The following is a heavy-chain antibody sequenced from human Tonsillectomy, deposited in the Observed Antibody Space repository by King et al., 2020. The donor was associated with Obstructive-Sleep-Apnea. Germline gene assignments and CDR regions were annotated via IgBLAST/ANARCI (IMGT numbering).Heavy chain of an antibody. Sequence: VQLVESGGGVVQPGRSLRLSCAASGFTFSNFAMHWVRQAPGKGLEWVAVFSLDGNIKYYADSVMGRFTISRDNSKNTLFLQMNSLRAEDTAVYYCAKDHGYSGAQYDFYYWGQGTLVTVSS. CDR3: AKDHGYSGAQYDFYY. CDR2: FSLDGNIK. V-gene: IGHV3-30*18. CDR1: GFTFSNFA. J-gene: IGHJ4*02. D-gene: IGHD6-25*01.